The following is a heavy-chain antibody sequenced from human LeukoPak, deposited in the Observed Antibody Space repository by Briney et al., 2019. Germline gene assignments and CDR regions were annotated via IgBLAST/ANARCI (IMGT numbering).Heavy chain of an antibody. CDR2: IYYSGSA. J-gene: IGHJ4*02. D-gene: IGHD4-23*01. CDR1: GGSISSTGYY. V-gene: IGHV4-39*01. CDR3: ASGATVVIGTRRGAFDY. Sequence: PSETLSLTCSVSGGSISSTGYYWGWIRQPPGKGLEWIGSIYYSGSAYYNPSLKSRVTISVDTSKSQFSLKLSSVTAADTAVYYCASGATVVIGTRRGAFDYWGQGTLVTVSS.